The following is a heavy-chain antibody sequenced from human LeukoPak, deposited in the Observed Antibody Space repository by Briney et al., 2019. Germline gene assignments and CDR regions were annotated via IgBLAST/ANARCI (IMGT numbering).Heavy chain of an antibody. D-gene: IGHD3-3*01. CDR2: IYYSGSN. J-gene: IGHJ4*02. CDR1: GGSISSSGYY. CDR3: TKANQFGAFYFDY. Sequence: SETLSLTCTVSGGSISSSGYYWGWIRQTPGKGLEWIGSIYYSGSNYHNPSLKSRVSMSVDTSKNQFSLKLSSVTAADTAVYYCTKANQFGAFYFDYWGQGTLVTVSS. V-gene: IGHV4-39*07.